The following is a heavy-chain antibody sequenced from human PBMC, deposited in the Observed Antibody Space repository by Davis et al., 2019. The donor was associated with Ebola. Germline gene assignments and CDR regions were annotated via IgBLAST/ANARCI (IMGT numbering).Heavy chain of an antibody. CDR2: IYPGDSDT. CDR3: ARGMVQGVNWFDP. CDR1: GYIFTNHW. V-gene: IGHV5-51*01. J-gene: IGHJ5*02. Sequence: GESLKISCQASGYIFTNHWVAWVRQMPGKGLEWMGIIYPGDSDTRYSPSFQGQVTISADKSISTAYLQWSSLKASDTAMYYCARGMVQGVNWFDPWGQGTLVTVS. D-gene: IGHD3-10*01.